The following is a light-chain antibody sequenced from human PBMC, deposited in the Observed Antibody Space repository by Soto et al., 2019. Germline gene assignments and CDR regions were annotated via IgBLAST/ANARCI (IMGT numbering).Light chain of an antibody. CDR3: QQYNTYSPDT. CDR2: KAS. J-gene: IGKJ3*01. V-gene: IGKV1-5*03. CDR1: QSIDSW. Sequence: DIQMTQSPSTLSASVGDRVTITCRASQSIDSWLAWYQQKPGKAPKLLIYKASSLQSGVPSRFSGSGSGTELTLTISSLQPDDFATYYCQQYNTYSPDTFGPGTKVDIK.